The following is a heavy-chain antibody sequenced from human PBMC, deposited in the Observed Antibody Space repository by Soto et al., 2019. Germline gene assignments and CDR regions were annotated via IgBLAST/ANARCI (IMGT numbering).Heavy chain of an antibody. D-gene: IGHD3-3*01. J-gene: IGHJ4*02. CDR1: GGTFSSYA. Sequence: SVKVSCKASGGTFSSYAISWVRQAPGQGLEWMGGIIPIFGTADYAQKFQGRVTITADKSTSTAYMELSSLRSEDTAVYYCARRITIFGVVTKGYFDYWGQGTLVTVSS. V-gene: IGHV1-69*06. CDR3: ARRITIFGVVTKGYFDY. CDR2: IIPIFGTA.